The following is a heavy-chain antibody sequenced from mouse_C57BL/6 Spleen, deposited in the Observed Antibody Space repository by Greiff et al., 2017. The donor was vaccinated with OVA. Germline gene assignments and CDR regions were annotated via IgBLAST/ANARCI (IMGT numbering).Heavy chain of an antibody. Sequence: VQLQQSGPELVKPGASVKISCKASGYTFTDYYMNWVKQSHGKSLEWIGDINPNNGGTSYNQKFKGKATLIVDKSSSTAYMELRSLTSEDSAVYYCAREPPYWGQGTTLTVSS. CDR1: GYTFTDYY. V-gene: IGHV1-26*01. CDR2: INPNNGGT. J-gene: IGHJ2*01. CDR3: AREPPY.